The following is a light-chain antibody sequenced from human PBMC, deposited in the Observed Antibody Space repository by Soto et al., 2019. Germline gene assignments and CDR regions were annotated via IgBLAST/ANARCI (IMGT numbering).Light chain of an antibody. V-gene: IGKV1-39*01. Sequence: DIQMTQSPSSLSASVGDRVTITCRASQSISSYLNWYHQKPGKAPKLLIYSASSLQSGVPSRFSGSGSGTDFTLTISSLQPEDVAVYYCQHRGTFGPGTKVNIK. CDR3: QHRGT. CDR1: QSISSY. CDR2: SAS. J-gene: IGKJ3*01.